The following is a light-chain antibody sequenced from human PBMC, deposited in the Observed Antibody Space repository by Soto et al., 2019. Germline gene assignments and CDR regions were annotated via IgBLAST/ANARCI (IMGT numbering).Light chain of an antibody. CDR1: QSISSW. Sequence: DIQMTQSPSTLSASVGDRVTITCRASQSISSWLAWYQQKPGKAPKLLIDKSSSLESGVPSRFSGGGSWTDFTLTISSLQPDVSATYYRQKCDYHLLTFGGGTKVEIK. CDR2: KSS. CDR3: QKCDYHLLT. V-gene: IGKV1-5*03. J-gene: IGKJ4*01.